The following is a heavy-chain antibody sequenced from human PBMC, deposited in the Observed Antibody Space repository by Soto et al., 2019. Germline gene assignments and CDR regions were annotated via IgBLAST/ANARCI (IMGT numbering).Heavy chain of an antibody. CDR1: GFTFSSYW. CDR2: ISSDGSST. Sequence: GGSLRLSCAASGFTFSSYWMHWVRQAPGKGLVWVSRISSDGSSTSYADSVKGRFTISRDNAKNTLYLQMNSLRAEDTAVYYCARGSPFYSSGWYAGFDYWGQGTLVTVSS. CDR3: ARGSPFYSSGWYAGFDY. J-gene: IGHJ4*02. D-gene: IGHD6-19*01. V-gene: IGHV3-74*01.